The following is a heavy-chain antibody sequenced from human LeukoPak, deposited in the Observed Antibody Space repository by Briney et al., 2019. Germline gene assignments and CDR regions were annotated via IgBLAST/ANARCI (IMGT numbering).Heavy chain of an antibody. CDR1: GGTITSGRYY. Sequence: PSQTLSLTCSVSGGTITSGRYYWTWIRQYPEKGLEWIGYSYYSGSTHLKPSLKSRATISLDKSKNQFSLNLTSATAADTAVYYCARATYDLLTGFYLDSWGQGTLVTVSS. CDR3: ARATYDLLTGFYLDS. CDR2: SYYSGST. D-gene: IGHD3-9*01. V-gene: IGHV4-31*03. J-gene: IGHJ4*02.